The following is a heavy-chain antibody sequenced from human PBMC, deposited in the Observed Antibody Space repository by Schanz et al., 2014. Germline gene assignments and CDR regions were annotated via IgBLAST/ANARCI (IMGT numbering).Heavy chain of an antibody. V-gene: IGHV3-23*01. CDR1: GFTFSTYA. CDR2: INTGGDST. D-gene: IGHD6-19*01. J-gene: IGHJ4*02. CDR3: AASSGWHPATDY. Sequence: EVQLLESGGGLVQPGGSLRLSCAASGFTFSTYAMAWVRQAPGKGLEWVSSINTGGDSTNYADSVKGRFTISRDNAKSSLYLQMNSRRVEDTAVYYCAASSGWHPATDYWGQGTLVTVSS.